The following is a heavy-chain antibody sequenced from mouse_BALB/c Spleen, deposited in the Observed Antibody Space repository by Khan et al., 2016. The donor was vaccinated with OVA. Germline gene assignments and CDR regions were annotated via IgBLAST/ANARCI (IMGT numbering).Heavy chain of an antibody. CDR1: GFSFSSYG. J-gene: IGHJ2*01. Sequence: EVELVESGGGLVQPGGSLKLSCAVSGFSFSSYGMSWVRQPPDKRLELVATINSNGGSTYYPASVKGRFTISRDNSKNTLYLQMSSLTSEDTAMYYCARMARTINWGQGTTLTVAS. V-gene: IGHV5-6-3*01. CDR2: INSNGGST. CDR3: ARMARTIN.